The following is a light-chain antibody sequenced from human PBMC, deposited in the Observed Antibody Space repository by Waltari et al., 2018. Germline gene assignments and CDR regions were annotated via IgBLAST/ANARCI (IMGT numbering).Light chain of an antibody. J-gene: IGLJ1*01. CDR3: QVWDANTDPGV. CDR1: TIESKS. CDR2: YAS. V-gene: IGLV3-21*04. Sequence: SYVLTQPPSVSVAPGKTASITCGGNTIESKSVHSYQQKPGQAPILVISYASDRPSGIRERFSGSNSGNTATLTISRVEAGDEADYYCQVWDANTDPGVFGTGTEVTVL.